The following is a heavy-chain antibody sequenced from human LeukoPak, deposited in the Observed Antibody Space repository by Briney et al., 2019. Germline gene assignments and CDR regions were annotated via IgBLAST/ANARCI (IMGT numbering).Heavy chain of an antibody. CDR2: INHSGST. D-gene: IGHD3-22*01. J-gene: IGHJ3*02. Sequence: SETLSLTCAVYGGTFSGYYWSWIRQPPGKGLEWIGEINHSGSTNYNPSLKSRVTISVDTSKNQFSLKLSSVTAADTAVYYCASEGRYYYDSSGYSSAFDIWGQGTMVTVSS. V-gene: IGHV4-34*01. CDR1: GGTFSGYY. CDR3: ASEGRYYYDSSGYSSAFDI.